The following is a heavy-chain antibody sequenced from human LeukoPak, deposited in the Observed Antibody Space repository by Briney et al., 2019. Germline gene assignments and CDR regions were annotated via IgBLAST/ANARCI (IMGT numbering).Heavy chain of an antibody. CDR3: SIAAAGGGLDY. Sequence: ASVKVSCKASGYTFTSYDINWVRQATGQGLEWMGWINAGHGNTKYSQEFQGRVTITRDTSASTVYMELSSLRSEDTAVYYCSIAAAGGGLDYWGQGTLVTVSS. J-gene: IGHJ4*02. CDR1: GYTFTSYD. D-gene: IGHD6-13*01. V-gene: IGHV1-3*03. CDR2: INAGHGNT.